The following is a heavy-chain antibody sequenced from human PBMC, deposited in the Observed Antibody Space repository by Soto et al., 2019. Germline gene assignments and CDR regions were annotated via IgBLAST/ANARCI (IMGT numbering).Heavy chain of an antibody. CDR2: ISYDGSNK. V-gene: IGHV3-30*18. CDR3: AKVPQIRHWGFDP. Sequence: GGSLRLSCAASGFTFSSYGMHWVRQAPGKGLEWVAVISYDGSNKYYADSVKGRFTISRDNSKNTLYLQMNSLRAEDTAVYYCAKVPQIRHWGFDPWGQGTLVTVSS. J-gene: IGHJ5*02. CDR1: GFTFSSYG. D-gene: IGHD3-16*01.